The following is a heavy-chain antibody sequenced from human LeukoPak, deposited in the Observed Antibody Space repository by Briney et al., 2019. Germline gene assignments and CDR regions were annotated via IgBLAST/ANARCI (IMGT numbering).Heavy chain of an antibody. V-gene: IGHV3-23*01. D-gene: IGHD3-22*01. J-gene: IGHJ4*01. Sequence: GGSLRLSCAASGFTFSNYAMSWVRQAPGKGLEWVSGISGSGGSTYYADSVKGRFTISRDNSKNTLYLQMNSLRAEDTAIYYCAKVRYDSSGYQSPYFDYWGHGTLVTVSS. CDR2: ISGSGGST. CDR3: AKVRYDSSGYQSPYFDY. CDR1: GFTFSNYA.